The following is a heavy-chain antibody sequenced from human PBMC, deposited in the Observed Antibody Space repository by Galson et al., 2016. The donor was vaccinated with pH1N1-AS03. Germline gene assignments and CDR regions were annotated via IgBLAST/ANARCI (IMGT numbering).Heavy chain of an antibody. CDR3: ARVDSSTYSDGWVPFDY. V-gene: IGHV3-53*01. Sequence: SLRLSCAVSGLSVAKNYMSWVRQAPGKGLEWVSSIYTGGDTFYTDSVRGRFTISRDDSKNTLYLQMNSLRAADTAMYYCARVDSSTYSDGWVPFDYWGQGTLVIVAS. J-gene: IGHJ4*02. CDR1: GLSVAKNY. CDR2: IYTGGDT. D-gene: IGHD5-24*01.